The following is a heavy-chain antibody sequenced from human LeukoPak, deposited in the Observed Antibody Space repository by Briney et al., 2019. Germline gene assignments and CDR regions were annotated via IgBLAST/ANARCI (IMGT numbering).Heavy chain of an antibody. V-gene: IGHV3-11*04. CDR3: ARRSEFGVLYYMDV. D-gene: IGHD3-16*01. Sequence: GGSLRLSCAASGFTFSDYYMSWIRQAPGKGLEWVSYISTSGSIISYADSVKGRFTISRDNAKNSLYLQMNSLRAEDTAVYYCARRSEFGVLYYMDVWGKGTTVTVSS. CDR1: GFTFSDYY. CDR2: ISTSGSII. J-gene: IGHJ6*03.